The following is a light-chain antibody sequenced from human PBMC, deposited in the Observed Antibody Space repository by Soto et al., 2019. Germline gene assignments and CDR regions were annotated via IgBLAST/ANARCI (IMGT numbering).Light chain of an antibody. V-gene: IGKV1-5*03. CDR1: QSISTW. CDR3: QQYNSYPLT. CDR2: KAS. Sequence: DIQMTQSPSTLSASVGDRVTITCRASQSISTWLAWYQQKPGKAPNLLIYKASSLEGGVPSRFSGSGSGTEFTLTISSLQPDDVATYYCQQYNSYPLTFGGGTKVEIK. J-gene: IGKJ4*01.